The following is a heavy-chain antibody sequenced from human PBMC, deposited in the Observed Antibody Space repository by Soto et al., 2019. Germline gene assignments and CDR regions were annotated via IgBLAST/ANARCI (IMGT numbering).Heavy chain of an antibody. CDR2: IYYSGST. Sequence: PSETLSLTGTVSGGSISSYDCSWIRQPPWKGLEWIGYIYYSGSTNYNPSLKSRVTISVDTSKNQFSLKLSSVTAADTAVYYCARIGVTVTTYYYYYGMDVSGQGTTVTVSS. V-gene: IGHV4-59*01. CDR1: GGSISSYD. J-gene: IGHJ6*02. CDR3: ARIGVTVTTYYYYYGMDV. D-gene: IGHD4-17*01.